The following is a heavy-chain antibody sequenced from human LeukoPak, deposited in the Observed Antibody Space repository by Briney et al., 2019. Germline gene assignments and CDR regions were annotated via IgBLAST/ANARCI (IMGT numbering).Heavy chain of an antibody. J-gene: IGHJ4*02. CDR2: ISAYDGNT. CDR3: VQASGSKYGPATSDY. D-gene: IGHD1-26*01. V-gene: IGHV1-18*01. Sequence: ASVKVSCKPSGYTFSTYGITWVRQAPGQPLEWVGWISAYDGNTKYTKKFQGRVNITTDTTTSTTYMHLRSLRSDDTAVYYCVQASGSKYGPATSDYWGQGTLVIVSS. CDR1: GYTFSTYG.